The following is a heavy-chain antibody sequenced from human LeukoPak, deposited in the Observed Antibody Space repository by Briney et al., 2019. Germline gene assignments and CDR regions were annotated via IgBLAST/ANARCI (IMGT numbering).Heavy chain of an antibody. CDR2: ISGSGGST. CDR1: GFTFSSYA. CDR3: ARGSDFYDSSGPFDI. D-gene: IGHD3-22*01. Sequence: GGSLRLSCAASGFTFSSYAMSWVRQAPGKGLEWVSAISGSGGSTYYADSVKGRFTISRDNAKNSLYLQMNSLRAEDTAVYYCARGSDFYDSSGPFDIWGQGTMVTVSS. J-gene: IGHJ3*02. V-gene: IGHV3-23*01.